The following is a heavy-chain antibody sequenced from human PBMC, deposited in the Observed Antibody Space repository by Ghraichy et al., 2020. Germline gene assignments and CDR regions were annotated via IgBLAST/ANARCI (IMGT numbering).Heavy chain of an antibody. J-gene: IGHJ4*02. CDR2: IYNSGST. V-gene: IGHV4-59*08. CDR3: SGHLWFRGVYYFDY. CDR1: GGSISSYY. D-gene: IGHD3-10*01. Sequence: SQTLSLTCTVSGGSISSYYWSWIRQPPGKGLEWIGYIYNSGSTNYSPSLKSRVTISVDRSTNQFSLKLSSVTAADTAVYYWSGHLWFRGVYYFDYWGQGTLVTVSS.